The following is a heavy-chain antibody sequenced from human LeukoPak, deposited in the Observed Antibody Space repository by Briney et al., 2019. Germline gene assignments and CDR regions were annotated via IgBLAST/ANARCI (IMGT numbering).Heavy chain of an antibody. CDR1: GYSFSTYY. Sequence: ASVKVSCKAFGYSFSTYYIHWVRQAPGQGLEWMAIINPSGGSANYAQKFQGRVTVTRDTSASTVYMQLTNLRSEDTALYYCARGPPVRVKQQLLFLADPWAQETLVTVSS. D-gene: IGHD6-13*01. CDR2: INPSGGSA. J-gene: IGHJ5*02. CDR3: ARGPPVRVKQQLLFLADP. V-gene: IGHV1-46*01.